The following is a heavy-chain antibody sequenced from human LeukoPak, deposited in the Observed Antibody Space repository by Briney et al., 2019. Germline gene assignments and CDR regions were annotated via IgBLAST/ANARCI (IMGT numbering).Heavy chain of an antibody. J-gene: IGHJ4*02. CDR1: GITLSNYG. CDR2: ISDSGGKT. V-gene: IGHV3-23*01. D-gene: IGHD3-22*01. Sequence: GGSLRLSCAVSGITLSNYGMSWVRPAPGKGLEWVAGISDSGGKTNYADSVKGRFTISRDNPKNTLYLQMNSLRAEDTAVYFCAKRGVVIRVILVGFHKEAYYFDSSGQGALVTVSS. CDR3: AKRGVVIRVILVGFHKEAYYFDS.